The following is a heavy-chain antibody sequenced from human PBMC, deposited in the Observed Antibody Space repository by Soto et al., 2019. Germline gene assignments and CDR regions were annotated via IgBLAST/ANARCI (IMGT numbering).Heavy chain of an antibody. CDR1: GFTFSSYA. V-gene: IGHV3-23*01. J-gene: IGHJ4*02. CDR2: ISGSGGST. CDR3: AKIPPGYSCGYFYFDY. Sequence: GSLRLSCAASGFTFSSYAMSWVRQAPGKGLEWVSAISGSGGSTYYADSVKGRFTISRDNSKNTLYLQMNSLRAEDTAVYYCAKIPPGYSCGYFYFDYWGQGTLVTVSS. D-gene: IGHD5-18*01.